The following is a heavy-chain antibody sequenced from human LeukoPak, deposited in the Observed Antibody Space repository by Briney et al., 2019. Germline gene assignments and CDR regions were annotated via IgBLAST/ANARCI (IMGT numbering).Heavy chain of an antibody. CDR3: ATSPTYYYDSSGPEYFQH. D-gene: IGHD3-22*01. V-gene: IGHV4-59*08. CDR2: IYYSGST. Sequence: SETLSLTCAVYGGSFSGYYWSWIRQPPGKGLEWIGYIYYSGSTNYNPSLKSRVTISVDTSKNQFSLKLSSVTAADTAVYYCATSPTYYYDSSGPEYFQHWGQGTLVTVSS. CDR1: GGSFSGYY. J-gene: IGHJ1*01.